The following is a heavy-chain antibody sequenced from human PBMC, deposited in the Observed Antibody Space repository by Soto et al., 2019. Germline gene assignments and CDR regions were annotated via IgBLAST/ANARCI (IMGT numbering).Heavy chain of an antibody. D-gene: IGHD2-21*01. CDR1: GGTFTSYT. CDR2: ISAYNGNT. V-gene: IGHV1-18*01. J-gene: IGHJ4*02. CDR3: ARDHALDELAYCGGDCYSPFDY. Sequence: ASVKVSCKASGGTFTSYTISWVRQAPGQGLEWMGRISAYNGNTNYAQKLQGRVTITTDTSTSTAYMELRSLRSDDTAVYYCARDHALDELAYCGGDCYSPFDYWGQGTLVTVSS.